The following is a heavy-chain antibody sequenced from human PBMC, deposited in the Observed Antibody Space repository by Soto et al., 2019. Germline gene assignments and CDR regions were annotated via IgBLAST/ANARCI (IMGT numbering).Heavy chain of an antibody. V-gene: IGHV2-5*02. J-gene: IGHJ5*02. CDR1: GFSLSTSGVG. D-gene: IGHD2-2*01. CDR2: IYWDDDK. Sequence: PTLVNPTQTLTLTCTFSGFSLSTSGVGVGWIRQPPGKALEWLALIYWDDDKRYSPSLKSRLTITKDTSKNQVVLTMTNMDPVDTATYYCAHRHHQLLSENNWFDPWGQGTLVTVSS. CDR3: AHRHHQLLSENNWFDP.